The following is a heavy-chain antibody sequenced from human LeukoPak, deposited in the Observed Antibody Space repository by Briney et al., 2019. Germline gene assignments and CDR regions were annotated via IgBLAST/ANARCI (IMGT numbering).Heavy chain of an antibody. CDR1: GYTFTDYA. Sequence: ASVKVSCKASGYTFTDYAMNWVGQAPGQGLEWMGWINTNTGNPTYAQGFTGRFVFSLDTSVNTAYLQISSLKAEDTAVYYCARQGPGYCGGTSCYGVAYWGQGTLVTVSS. CDR2: INTNTGNP. J-gene: IGHJ4*02. CDR3: ARQGPGYCGGTSCYGVAY. D-gene: IGHD2-2*01. V-gene: IGHV7-4-1*02.